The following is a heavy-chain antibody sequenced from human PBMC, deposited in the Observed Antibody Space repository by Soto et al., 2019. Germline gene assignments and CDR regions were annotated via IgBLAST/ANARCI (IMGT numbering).Heavy chain of an antibody. Sequence: ASETLSLTCTVSGDSIRSSSFYWGWIRQPPGRGLEWIGTMYYSGNTYYNPSLKSRVTISGDTSENQFSLKLTSVTAADTAVYYCARSAAVPGMRYSDYWGQGTLVTVSS. D-gene: IGHD6-19*01. J-gene: IGHJ4*02. CDR2: MYYSGNT. CDR3: ARSAAVPGMRYSDY. V-gene: IGHV4-39*01. CDR1: GDSIRSSSFY.